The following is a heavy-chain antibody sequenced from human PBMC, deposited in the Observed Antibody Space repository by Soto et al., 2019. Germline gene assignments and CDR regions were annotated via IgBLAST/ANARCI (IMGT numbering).Heavy chain of an antibody. Sequence: QVQLVESGGGVVQPGRSLRLSCAASGFTFSSYAMHWVRQAPGKGLEWVAVISYDGSNKYYADSVKGRFTISRDNSKNTLYLQMNSLRAEDTAVYYCAKDRVQSGLGEVDYWGQGTLVTVSS. CDR3: AKDRVQSGLGEVDY. D-gene: IGHD3-16*01. J-gene: IGHJ4*02. V-gene: IGHV3-30-3*01. CDR1: GFTFSSYA. CDR2: ISYDGSNK.